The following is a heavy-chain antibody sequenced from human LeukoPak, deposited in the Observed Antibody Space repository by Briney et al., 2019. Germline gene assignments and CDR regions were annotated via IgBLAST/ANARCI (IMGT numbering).Heavy chain of an antibody. CDR2: INHRGST. V-gene: IGHV4-34*01. CDR1: GGSFSGYF. J-gene: IGHJ4*02. Sequence: PSETLSLTCAVYGGSFSGYFRSWIRQPPGKGLEWIGEINHRGSTNYNPSLKSRATISVDTSKSQFSLRLTSVTAADTAVYYCSRGLLGGGPEIDSWGQGTLVTVSS. D-gene: IGHD3-10*01. CDR3: SRGLLGGGPEIDS.